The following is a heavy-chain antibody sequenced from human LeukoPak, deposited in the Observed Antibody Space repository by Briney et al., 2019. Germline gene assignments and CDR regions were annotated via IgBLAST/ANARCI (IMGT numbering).Heavy chain of an antibody. Sequence: VASVKVSCKASGGTFSSYAISWVRQAPGQGLEWMGGIIPIFGTANYAQKFQGRVTITADESTSTAYMELSSLRSEDTAVYYCARGEVVTYFDYWGQGTLVTVSS. CDR2: IIPIFGTA. V-gene: IGHV1-69*01. D-gene: IGHD4-23*01. CDR3: ARGEVVTYFDY. J-gene: IGHJ4*02. CDR1: GGTFSSYA.